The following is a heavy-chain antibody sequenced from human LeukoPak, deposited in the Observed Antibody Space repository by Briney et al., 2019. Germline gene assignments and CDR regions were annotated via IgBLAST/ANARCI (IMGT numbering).Heavy chain of an antibody. Sequence: ASVRVSCKASGYPFSAHFLNWVRQAPGQGLEWMGWISAYNGNTNYAQKLQGRVTMTTDTSTSTAYMELRSLRSDDTAVYYCARDGYYDSSGYSDYWGQGTLVTVSS. D-gene: IGHD3-22*01. CDR2: ISAYNGNT. CDR3: ARDGYYDSSGYSDY. J-gene: IGHJ4*02. V-gene: IGHV1-18*01. CDR1: GYPFSAHF.